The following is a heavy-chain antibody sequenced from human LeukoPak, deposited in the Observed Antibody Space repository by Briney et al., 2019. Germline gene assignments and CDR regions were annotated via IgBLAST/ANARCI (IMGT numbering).Heavy chain of an antibody. D-gene: IGHD3-3*01. CDR1: GFTFDDYG. V-gene: IGHV3-20*04. CDR3: ARDQSGYYDSLAFDY. J-gene: IGHJ4*02. Sequence: GGSLGLSCAASGFTFDDYGMSWVRQAPGKGLEWVSGINWNGGSTGYADSVKGRFTISRDNAKNSLYLQMNSLRAEDTALYYCARDQSGYYDSLAFDYWGQGTLVTVSS. CDR2: INWNGGST.